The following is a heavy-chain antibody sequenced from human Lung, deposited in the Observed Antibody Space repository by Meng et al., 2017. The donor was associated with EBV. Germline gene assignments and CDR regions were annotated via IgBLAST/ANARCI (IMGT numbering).Heavy chain of an antibody. CDR1: GGSFSGYY. J-gene: IGHJ4*02. D-gene: IGHD5-18*01. V-gene: IGHV4-34*01. Sequence: QWQVQQWGAGLLRPSETLSLTCVVYGGSFSGYYWSWIRQPPGKGLEWIGEINHSGSTNYNPSLKSRVTISVDTSKNQFSLKLSSVTAADTAVYYCARAVDTGYFDYWGQGTLVTVSS. CDR3: ARAVDTGYFDY. CDR2: INHSGST.